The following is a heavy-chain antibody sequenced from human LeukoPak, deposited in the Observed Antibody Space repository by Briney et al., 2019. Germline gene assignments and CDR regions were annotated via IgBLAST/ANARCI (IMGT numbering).Heavy chain of an antibody. CDR2: IKEDGSEK. V-gene: IGHV3-7*01. CDR1: GFTFNIYW. CDR3: VRDLGGRSGH. D-gene: IGHD1-26*01. J-gene: IGHJ4*02. Sequence: GGSPRLSCAASGFTFNIYWMSWVRQAPGKGLEWVANIKEDGSEKYYVDSVKGRFTISRDNAKNTLYLQMNSLRAEDTAVYYCVRDLGGRSGHWGQGTLVTVSS.